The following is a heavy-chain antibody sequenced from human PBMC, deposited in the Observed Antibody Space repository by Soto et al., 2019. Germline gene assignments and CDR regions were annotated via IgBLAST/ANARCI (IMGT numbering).Heavy chain of an antibody. Sequence: SVKVSCKASGFTFTSSAVQWVRQARGQRLEWIGWIVVGSGNTNYAQKFQERVTITRDMSTSTAYMELSSLRSEDTAVYYRAGPKAITPYYYYGMDVWGQGTTVTVSS. J-gene: IGHJ6*02. D-gene: IGHD2-21*01. CDR1: GFTFTSSA. CDR2: IVVGSGNT. V-gene: IGHV1-58*01. CDR3: AGPKAITPYYYYGMDV.